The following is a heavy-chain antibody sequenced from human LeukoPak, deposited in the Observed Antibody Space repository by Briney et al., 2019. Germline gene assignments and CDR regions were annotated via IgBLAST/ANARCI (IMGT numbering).Heavy chain of an antibody. D-gene: IGHD4-17*01. V-gene: IGHV1-2*02. J-gene: IGHJ4*02. Sequence: ASVKVSCKASGYTFTGYYMHWVRQAPGQGLEWMGWINPKGGDTNYAQKFQGRVTMTRDTSISTAYMEVSRLRSDDTAVFYCARGQGNDYGDYDGWGHWGQGTLVTVSS. CDR3: ARGQGNDYGDYDGWGH. CDR2: INPKGGDT. CDR1: GYTFTGYY.